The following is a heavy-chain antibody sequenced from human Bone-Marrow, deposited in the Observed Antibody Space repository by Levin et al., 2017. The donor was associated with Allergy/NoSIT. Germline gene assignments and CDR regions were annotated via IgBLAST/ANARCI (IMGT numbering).Heavy chain of an antibody. V-gene: IGHV3-30*18. CDR2: ISYDGDFT. J-gene: IGHJ5*02. Sequence: GESLKISCAASGFSFRSYGMHWVRQAPGKGLEWVGLISYDGDFTFYGDSVMGRFTISRDNSNNTLFLQMDSLSAEDTAIYYCAKSPTLTGYYAWFDPWGQGTLVTVSS. D-gene: IGHD3-9*01. CDR3: AKSPTLTGYYAWFDP. CDR1: GFSFRSYG.